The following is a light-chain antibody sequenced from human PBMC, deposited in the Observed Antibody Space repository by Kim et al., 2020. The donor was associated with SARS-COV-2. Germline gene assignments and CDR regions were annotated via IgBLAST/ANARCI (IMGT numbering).Light chain of an antibody. Sequence: SSELTQDPVVSVALGQTVRITCQGDSLRSYYASWYQQKPGQAPVLVIYGKNNRPSGIPDRFSGSSSGNTASLTITGAQAEDEADYCCNSRDSSGDHWVFGGGTQLTVL. CDR1: SLRSYY. V-gene: IGLV3-19*01. J-gene: IGLJ3*02. CDR2: GKN. CDR3: NSRDSSGDHWV.